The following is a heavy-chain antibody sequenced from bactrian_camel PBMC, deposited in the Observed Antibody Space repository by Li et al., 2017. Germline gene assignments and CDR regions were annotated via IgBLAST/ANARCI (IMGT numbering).Heavy chain of an antibody. CDR1: GYTYCM. V-gene: IGHV3S53*01. CDR2: IGSDKWP. Sequence: HVQLVESGGGSALAGGSVRLSCAASGYTYCMAWFRQGLGKEREAVASIGSDKWPTYTMSVEGRATISRDNAKNTVYLQMNSLKAEDTAVYYCVTGVIAGTFAYWGQGTQVTVS. D-gene: IGHD4*01. CDR3: VTGVIAGTFAY. J-gene: IGHJ6*01.